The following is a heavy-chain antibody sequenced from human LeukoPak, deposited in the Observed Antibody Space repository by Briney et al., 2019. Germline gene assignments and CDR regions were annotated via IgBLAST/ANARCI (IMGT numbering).Heavy chain of an antibody. CDR2: ISRSGSTI. V-gene: IGHV3-48*03. Sequence: GGSLRLSCAASGVTFSSYAMHWVRQAPGKGLEWGSYISRSGSTIYYADSVKGRVTISRDNAKNSLYLQMNSLRAEDTAVYYCAELGITMIGGVWGKGTTVTISS. J-gene: IGHJ6*04. D-gene: IGHD3-10*02. CDR3: AELGITMIGGV. CDR1: GVTFSSYA.